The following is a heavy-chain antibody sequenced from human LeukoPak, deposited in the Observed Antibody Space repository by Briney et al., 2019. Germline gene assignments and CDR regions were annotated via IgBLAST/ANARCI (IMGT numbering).Heavy chain of an antibody. CDR3: ARDHLGISMIVVVLDP. CDR1: GFTFNGCA. Sequence: GGSLRLTCASSGFTFNGCAMTWVSKAPGQGLDWISSISGSGDTTEYADSVKGRFTISRDNSNNTVYLQMNSLRVDDTAMYYCARDHLGISMIVVVLDPWGLGTLVTVPS. D-gene: IGHD3-22*01. CDR2: ISGSGDTT. J-gene: IGHJ5*02. V-gene: IGHV3-23*01.